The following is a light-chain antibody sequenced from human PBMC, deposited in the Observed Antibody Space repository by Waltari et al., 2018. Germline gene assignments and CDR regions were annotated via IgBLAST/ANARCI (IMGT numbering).Light chain of an antibody. J-gene: IGKJ2*01. CDR1: QDITNY. V-gene: IGKV1-33*01. CDR3: QHHDNLPPYT. CDR2: DAS. Sequence: DIQMTQSPSSLSASVGDRVTITCQASQDITNYLNWYQQKPGKAPKLLIYDASNKEKGVPSRFSGSGSGTDFTFTISSLQPEDIATYYCQHHDNLPPYTFGQGTRLEIK.